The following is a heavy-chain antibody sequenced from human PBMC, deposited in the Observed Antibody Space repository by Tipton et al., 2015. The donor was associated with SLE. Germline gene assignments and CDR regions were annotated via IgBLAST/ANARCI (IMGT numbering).Heavy chain of an antibody. D-gene: IGHD5-18*01. V-gene: IGHV4-38-2*02. Sequence: TLSLTCAVSGYSISSGYYWGWIRRPPAKGLEWIGGIYHSGSTYYNPSLKSRVTISVDTSKNQFSLKLSSATAADTAVYYCARDRMDTASPDYYYYYGMDVWGQGTTVTVSS. J-gene: IGHJ6*02. CDR2: IYHSGST. CDR3: ARDRMDTASPDYYYYYGMDV. CDR1: GYSISSGYY.